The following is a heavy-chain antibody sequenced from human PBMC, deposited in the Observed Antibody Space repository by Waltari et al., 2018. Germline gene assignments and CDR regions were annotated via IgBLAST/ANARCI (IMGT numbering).Heavy chain of an antibody. D-gene: IGHD3-3*01. V-gene: IGHV3-7*01. Sequence: CAASEFTFSNYWMSWVRQAPGKGLEWVANIKEDESENNYVDFVKGRFTISRDNAKNSLYLQMNSLRAEDTAVYYCARDLYNSFWSGGAFDIWGQGTMVTVSS. CDR3: ARDLYNSFWSGGAFDI. CDR2: IKEDESEN. J-gene: IGHJ3*02. CDR1: EFTFSNYW.